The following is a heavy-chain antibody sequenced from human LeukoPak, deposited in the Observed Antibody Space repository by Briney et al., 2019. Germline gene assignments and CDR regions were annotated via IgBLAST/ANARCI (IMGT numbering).Heavy chain of an antibody. CDR2: IYHSGST. J-gene: IGHJ4*02. V-gene: IGHV4-30-2*01. D-gene: IGHD4-17*01. CDR3: ARGTPTTAFDY. CDR1: GGSISSGGYS. Sequence: PSETLSLTCAVSGGSISSGGYSWSWVRQPPGKGLEWIGYIYHSGSTYYNPSLKSRVTISVDRSKNQFSLKLSSATAADTAVYYCARGTPTTAFDYWGQGTLVTVSS.